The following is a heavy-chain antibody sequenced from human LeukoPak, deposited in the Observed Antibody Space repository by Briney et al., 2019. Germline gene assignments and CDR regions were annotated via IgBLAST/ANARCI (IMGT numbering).Heavy chain of an antibody. D-gene: IGHD2-21*02. J-gene: IGHJ4*02. CDR3: ARRPYCGGDCYSPVDY. CDR2: IYPGDSDT. Sequence: GESLKISCKGSGYSFTSYWIGWVRQMPGKGLEWMGIIYPGDSDTRYSPSFQGQVTISADKSISTAYLQWSSLKASDTAMYYCARRPYCGGDCYSPVDYWGQGTLVTVSS. V-gene: IGHV5-51*01. CDR1: GYSFTSYW.